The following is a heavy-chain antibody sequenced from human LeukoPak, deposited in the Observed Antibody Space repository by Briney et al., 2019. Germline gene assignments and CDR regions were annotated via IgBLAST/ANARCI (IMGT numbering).Heavy chain of an antibody. V-gene: IGHV1-18*01. CDR3: ARVRLDNTMNFDY. Sequence: ASVKVSCKASGYTFTSYAITWERQAPGQGLEWMGWISASKGNTNYAQKLQGRVTMTTDTSTTTAYMELRSLRFDDTAVYYCARVRLDNTMNFDYWGQGTLVTVSS. J-gene: IGHJ4*02. D-gene: IGHD3-22*01. CDR2: ISASKGNT. CDR1: GYTFTSYA.